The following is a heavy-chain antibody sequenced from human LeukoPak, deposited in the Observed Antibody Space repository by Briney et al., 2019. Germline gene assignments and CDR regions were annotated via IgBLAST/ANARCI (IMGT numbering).Heavy chain of an antibody. CDR3: ARDFLSSFTFDY. CDR1: GDSISSYY. Sequence: PSETLSLTCTVSGDSISSYYWTWIRQPAGKGLEWIGRFYISGSSSYSPSLKSRVTMSVDKSKNQFSLKLTSGTAADTAVYYCARDFLSSFTFDYWGQGILVTVSS. CDR2: FYISGSS. D-gene: IGHD6-13*01. J-gene: IGHJ4*02. V-gene: IGHV4-4*07.